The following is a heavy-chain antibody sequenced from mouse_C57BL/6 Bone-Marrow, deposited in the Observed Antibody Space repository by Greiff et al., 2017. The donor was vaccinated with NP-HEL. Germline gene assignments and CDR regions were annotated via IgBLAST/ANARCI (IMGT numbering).Heavy chain of an antibody. CDR2: ILPSIGRT. Sequence: QVQLQQSGSELRSPGSSVKLSCKDFDSEVFPIAYMSWVRQTPGHGFEWIGGILPSIGRTIYGEKFEDKATLDADTLSNTAYLELNSLTSEDSAIYYCAREGKYGYDGAWFAYWGQGTLVTVSA. D-gene: IGHD2-2*01. J-gene: IGHJ3*01. CDR1: DSEVFPIAY. V-gene: IGHV15-2*01. CDR3: AREGKYGYDGAWFAY.